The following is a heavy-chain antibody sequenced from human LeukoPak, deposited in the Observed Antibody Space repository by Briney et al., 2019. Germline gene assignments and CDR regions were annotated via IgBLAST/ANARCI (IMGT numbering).Heavy chain of an antibody. CDR3: ARDLGSGSYYLFDY. Sequence: PGGSLRLSCAASGFTFSSHWMSWVRQAPGKGLEGVANIKQDGREKYYVDSVEGRFTISRDNAKNSLYLQMNSLRAEDTAVYYCARDLGSGSYYLFDYWGQGTLVTVSS. V-gene: IGHV3-7*01. CDR2: IKQDGREK. CDR1: GFTFSSHW. D-gene: IGHD1-26*01. J-gene: IGHJ4*02.